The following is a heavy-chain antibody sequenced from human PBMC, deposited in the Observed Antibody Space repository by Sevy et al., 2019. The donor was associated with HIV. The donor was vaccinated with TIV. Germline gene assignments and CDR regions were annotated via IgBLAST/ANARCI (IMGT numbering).Heavy chain of an antibody. Sequence: GGSLRLSCAASEFSFSSYSMNWVRQAPGQGLEWVSYISSSSSTMYYADSVEGRFTISRDNAKNSLYLQMNTLRAEDTAVYYCARTKSNTAMVSSDYWGQGTLVTVSS. V-gene: IGHV3-48*01. D-gene: IGHD5-18*01. J-gene: IGHJ4*02. CDR1: EFSFSSYS. CDR3: ARTKSNTAMVSSDY. CDR2: ISSSSSTM.